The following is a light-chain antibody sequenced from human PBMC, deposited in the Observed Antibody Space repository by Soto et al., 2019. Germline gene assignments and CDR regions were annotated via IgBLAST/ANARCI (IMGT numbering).Light chain of an antibody. V-gene: IGLV2-23*01. CDR1: SSDVGRYKF. CDR2: EGS. J-gene: IGLJ1*01. CDR3: CSYTSSRTYV. Sequence: HSALTQPASVFGSPGQSITISCTGTSSDVGRYKFVSWYQQHPGKAPKVMIYEGSKRPSGVSNRFSGSKSGNTASLTISGLEAEDEAYYYCCSYTSSRTYVFGTGTKVTVL.